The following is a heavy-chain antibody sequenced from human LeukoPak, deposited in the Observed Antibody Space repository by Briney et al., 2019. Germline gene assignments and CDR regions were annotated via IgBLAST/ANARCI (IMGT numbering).Heavy chain of an antibody. CDR2: INYSGST. D-gene: IGHD2-2*01. CDR3: ARVGPYCSSTSCFTGDYYYYYYMDV. J-gene: IGHJ6*03. V-gene: IGHV4-34*01. CDR1: GGSFSGYY. Sequence: PSETLSLTCAVYGGSFSGYYWSWIRQPPGKGLEWIGEINYSGSTNYNPSLKSRVTISVDTSKNQFSLKLSSVTAADTAVYYCARVGPYCSSTSCFTGDYYYYYYMDVWGKGTTVTVSS.